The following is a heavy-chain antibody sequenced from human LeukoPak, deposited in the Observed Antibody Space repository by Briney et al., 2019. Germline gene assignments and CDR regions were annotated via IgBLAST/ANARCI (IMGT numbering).Heavy chain of an antibody. D-gene: IGHD4-17*01. J-gene: IGHJ4*02. V-gene: IGHV4-59*01. Sequence: KASETLSLTCTVSGGSISSYYWSWIRQPPGKGLEWIGYIYYSGSTNYDPSLKSRVTISVDTSKNQFSLKLSSVTAADTAVYYCARDKIGDSNGGLDYWGQGTLVTVSS. CDR2: IYYSGST. CDR1: GGSISSYY. CDR3: ARDKIGDSNGGLDY.